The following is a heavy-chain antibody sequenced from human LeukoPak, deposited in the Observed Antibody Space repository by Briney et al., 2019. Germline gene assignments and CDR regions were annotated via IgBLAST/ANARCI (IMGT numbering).Heavy chain of an antibody. J-gene: IGHJ4*02. D-gene: IGHD3-10*01. CDR2: IWYDGSNK. V-gene: IGHV3-33*06. Sequence: GGSLRLSXAASGFTFSSYGMHWVRQAPGKGLEWVAVIWYDGSNKYYADSVKGRFTISRDNSKNTLYLQMNSLRAEDTAVYYCAKDGPTMVRGVAYHDYWGQGTLVTVSS. CDR1: GFTFSSYG. CDR3: AKDGPTMVRGVAYHDY.